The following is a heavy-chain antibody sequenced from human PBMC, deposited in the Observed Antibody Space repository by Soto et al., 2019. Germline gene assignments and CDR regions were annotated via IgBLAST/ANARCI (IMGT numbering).Heavy chain of an antibody. D-gene: IGHD6-19*01. CDR3: ATLAVAGTLADY. CDR1: GFTFSSYG. V-gene: IGHV3-33*01. J-gene: IGHJ4*02. CDR2: IWYDGSNK. Sequence: QVQLVESGGGVVQPGRSLRLSCAASGFTFSSYGMHWVRQAPGKGLEWVAIIWYDGSNKYYADSVKGRFTISRDNSKNTLYLQMNSLRAEDTAVYYCATLAVAGTLADYWGQGTLVTVSS.